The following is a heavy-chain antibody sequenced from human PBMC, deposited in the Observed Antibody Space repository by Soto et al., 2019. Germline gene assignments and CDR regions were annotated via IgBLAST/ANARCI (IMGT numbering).Heavy chain of an antibody. D-gene: IGHD2-15*01. CDR3: ASDLVVVAASVH. J-gene: IGHJ4*02. Sequence: PGGSLRLSCAASGFTFSTYAMHWVRQAPGKGLEWMALISYDGSNIYYADSVKGRFTISRDNSKNTLYLQMNSLRAEDTAVYYCASDLVVVAASVHWGQGPLVTVPS. CDR1: GFTFSTYA. CDR2: ISYDGSNI. V-gene: IGHV3-30*04.